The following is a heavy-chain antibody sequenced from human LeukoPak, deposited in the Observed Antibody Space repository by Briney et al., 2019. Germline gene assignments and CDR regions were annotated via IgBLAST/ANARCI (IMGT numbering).Heavy chain of an antibody. V-gene: IGHV1-8*01. J-gene: IGHJ1*01. CDR1: GYTFTSYD. D-gene: IGHD5-18*01. CDR2: MNPNSGNT. CDR3: ARVESQGGRWIQLLDFQH. Sequence: ASVKVSCKASGYTFTSYDINWVRQATGQGLEWMGWMNPNSGNTGYAQKFQGRVTMTRNTSISTAYMELSSLRSEDTAVYYCARVESQGGRWIQLLDFQHWGQGTLVTVSS.